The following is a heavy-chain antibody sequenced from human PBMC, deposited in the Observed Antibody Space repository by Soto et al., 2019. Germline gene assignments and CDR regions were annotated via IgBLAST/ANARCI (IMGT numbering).Heavy chain of an antibody. V-gene: IGHV4-31*03. CDR2: IYYSGST. CDR3: ARANGSGEGKTYYYGSGSYYTDY. CDR1: GGSISSGGYY. D-gene: IGHD3-10*01. J-gene: IGHJ4*02. Sequence: SETLSLTCTVSGGSISSGGYYWSWIRQHPGKGLEWIGYIYYSGSTYYNPSLKSRVTISVDTSKNQFPLKLSSVTAAHTAVYYCARANGSGEGKTYYYGSGSYYTDYWGQGTLVTVSS.